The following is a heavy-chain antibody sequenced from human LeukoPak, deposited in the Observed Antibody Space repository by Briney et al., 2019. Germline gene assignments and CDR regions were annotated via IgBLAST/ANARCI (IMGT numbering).Heavy chain of an antibody. D-gene: IGHD3-10*01. V-gene: IGHV1-46*01. CDR1: GFTFTSSA. J-gene: IGHJ4*02. CDR2: INPSGGSA. CDR3: ARDYHGSGSLTTFDY. Sequence: ASVKVSCKASGFTFTSSAVHWVRQAPGQGLEWMGIINPSGGSASSAQKFQGRVTMTRDTSTSTVYMELSSLRSEDTAVYYCARDYHGSGSLTTFDYWGRGTLVTVSS.